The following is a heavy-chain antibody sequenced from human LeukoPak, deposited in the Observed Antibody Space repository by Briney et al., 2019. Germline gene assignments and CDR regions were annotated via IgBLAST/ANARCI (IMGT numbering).Heavy chain of an antibody. Sequence: SETLSLNCTVSGGSISSYYWSWIRQPPGKGLEWIGYIYYSGSTNYNPSLKSRVTISVDTSKNQFSLKLSSVTAADTAVYYCASNKYDFWSGYYRGRYYYGMDVWGQGTTVTVSS. D-gene: IGHD3-3*01. CDR1: GGSISSYY. V-gene: IGHV4-59*01. J-gene: IGHJ6*02. CDR2: IYYSGST. CDR3: ASNKYDFWSGYYRGRYYYGMDV.